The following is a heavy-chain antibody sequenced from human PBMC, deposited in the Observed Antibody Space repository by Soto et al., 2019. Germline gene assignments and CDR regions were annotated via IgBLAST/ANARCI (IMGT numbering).Heavy chain of an antibody. D-gene: IGHD1-26*01. J-gene: IGHJ5*02. CDR1: VRSSSGYY. CDR2: IDDSGSN. Sequence: PSGSLWNSCSACVRSSSGYYWSRIRQPPGKGLQCIRSIDDSGSNYYNPSLKSRVTISVDTSKNQFSLKLSSVTAADTAVYYCAFFLIRIVPRETLFHSWGQASLV. CDR3: AFFLIRIVPRETLFHS. V-gene: IGHV4-38-2*01.